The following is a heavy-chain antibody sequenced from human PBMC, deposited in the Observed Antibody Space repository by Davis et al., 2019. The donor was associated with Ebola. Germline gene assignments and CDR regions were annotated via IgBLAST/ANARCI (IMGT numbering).Heavy chain of an antibody. V-gene: IGHV1-2*04. CDR2: INPNSGDT. J-gene: IGHJ4*02. Sequence: AASVQVSCKASGYTFTGYYIHWVRQPPGQGLEWMGWINPNSGDTKYSQKFQGWVTMTRDTPISTAYMELNRLTSDDTAVYYCARDRVCCGATCYAYFDFWGQGTLVTVSS. CDR1: GYTFTGYY. CDR3: ARDRVCCGATCYAYFDF. D-gene: IGHD2-15*01.